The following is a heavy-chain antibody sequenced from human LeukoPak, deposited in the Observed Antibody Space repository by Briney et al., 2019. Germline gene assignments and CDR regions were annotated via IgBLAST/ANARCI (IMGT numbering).Heavy chain of an antibody. D-gene: IGHD3-10*01. CDR3: ARGRNRQLWFGEFRYYYYMDV. Sequence: PSETLSLTCTVSGGSISSYYWSWIRQPPGKGLEWIGHIYYSGSTNYNPSLKSRVTIPVDTSKNQFSLKLSSVTAADTAVYYCARGRNRQLWFGEFRYYYYMDVWGKGTTVTISS. J-gene: IGHJ6*03. CDR1: GGSISSYY. CDR2: IYYSGST. V-gene: IGHV4-59*08.